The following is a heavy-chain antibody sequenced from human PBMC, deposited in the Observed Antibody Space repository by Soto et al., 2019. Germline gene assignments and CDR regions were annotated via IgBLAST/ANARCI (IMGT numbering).Heavy chain of an antibody. CDR1: GGSISSGGYS. CDR3: ARGSSSWYPFDY. V-gene: IGHV4-30-2*01. D-gene: IGHD6-13*01. Sequence: TSETLSLTCAVSGGSISSGGYSWSWIRQPPGKGLEWIGYIYHSGSTYYNPSLKSRVTISVDRSKNQFSLKLSSVTAADTAVYYCARGSSSWYPFDYWGQGTLVTVSS. J-gene: IGHJ4*02. CDR2: IYHSGST.